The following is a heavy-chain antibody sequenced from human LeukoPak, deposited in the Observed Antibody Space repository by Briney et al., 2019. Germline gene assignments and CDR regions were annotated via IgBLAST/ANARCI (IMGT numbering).Heavy chain of an antibody. CDR3: ARGFGGWQLAYFDY. V-gene: IGHV1-2*02. J-gene: IGHJ4*02. CDR1: GYTFTGYY. Sequence: ASVKVSCKASGYTFTGYYMHWVRQAPGQGLEWMGWINPNSGGTNYAQKFQGRVTMTRDTSISTAYMELSGLRSDDTAVYYCARGFGGWQLAYFDYWGQGTLVTVSS. CDR2: INPNSGGT. D-gene: IGHD6-13*01.